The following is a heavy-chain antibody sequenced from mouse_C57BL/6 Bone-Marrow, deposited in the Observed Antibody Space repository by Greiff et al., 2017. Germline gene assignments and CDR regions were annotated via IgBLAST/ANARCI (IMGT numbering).Heavy chain of an antibody. CDR1: EYEFPSHD. Sequence: EVHLVESGGGFVQPGASLKLSCESNEYEFPSHDMSWVRKTPEKRLELVAAINSDGGSTYYPDNMERRFIISRDNTKKSLYLQMSSLRSEDTALYYCARHGDWDVRAMDYWGQGTSVTVSS. CDR2: INSDGGST. J-gene: IGHJ4*01. D-gene: IGHD4-1*01. CDR3: ARHGDWDVRAMDY. V-gene: IGHV5-2*01.